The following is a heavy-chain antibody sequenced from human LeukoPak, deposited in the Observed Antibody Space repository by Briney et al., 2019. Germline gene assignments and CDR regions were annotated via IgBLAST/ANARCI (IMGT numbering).Heavy chain of an antibody. Sequence: PGGSLRLSCAASGFTFSSYEMNWVRQAPGKGLEWVANIKQDGSEKYYVDSVKGRFTIPRDNAKNSLYLQMNSLRAEDTAVYYCARAINYDILTGGNYYYYMDVWGKGTTVTVSS. CDR2: IKQDGSEK. D-gene: IGHD3-9*01. CDR3: ARAINYDILTGGNYYYYMDV. CDR1: GFTFSSYE. J-gene: IGHJ6*03. V-gene: IGHV3-7*01.